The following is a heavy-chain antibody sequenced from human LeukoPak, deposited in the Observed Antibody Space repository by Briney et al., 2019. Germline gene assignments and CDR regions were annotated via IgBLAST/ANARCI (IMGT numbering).Heavy chain of an antibody. CDR2: VSPYNGDT. Sequence: GASVTVSCTASGYTFINYATHWVRQAPGQGLEWMGWVSPYNGDTKYAQNHQGRVTMTTDTSTTTAHMELRSLTSDDTAVYYCAKAWDYGDRGEIDYWGQGTLVTVSS. V-gene: IGHV1-18*01. CDR3: AKAWDYGDRGEIDY. J-gene: IGHJ4*02. D-gene: IGHD4-17*01. CDR1: GYTFINYA.